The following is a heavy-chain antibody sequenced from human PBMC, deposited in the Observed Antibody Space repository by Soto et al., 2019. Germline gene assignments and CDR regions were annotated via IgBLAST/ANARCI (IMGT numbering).Heavy chain of an antibody. D-gene: IGHD1-7*01. J-gene: IGHJ5*02. CDR1: GYTLPEVS. V-gene: IGHV1-24*01. Sequence: ASAKLPLKVSGYTLPEVSVHWVRQTPGRGLECMGGFDPEDSEMLYAQRFQCRVTMTKDKSTDTAYLELTSLSSEDTAVYSCETALRWNLSWFDPWGQGTLVTVSS. CDR3: ETALRWNLSWFDP. CDR2: FDPEDSEM.